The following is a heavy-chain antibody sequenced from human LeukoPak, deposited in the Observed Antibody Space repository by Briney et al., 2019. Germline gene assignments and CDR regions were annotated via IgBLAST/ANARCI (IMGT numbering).Heavy chain of an antibody. Sequence: GESLKISCKGSGYSFTNYWIGWVRQMPGKCLEWMGSIYPSDSDTRYSPSFQGQVTISADKSISTAYLQWSSLKASDTAMFYCARRYCSGGSCNFDYWGQGTLVTVSS. D-gene: IGHD2-15*01. V-gene: IGHV5-51*01. CDR2: IYPSDSDT. CDR3: ARRYCSGGSCNFDY. CDR1: GYSFTNYW. J-gene: IGHJ4*02.